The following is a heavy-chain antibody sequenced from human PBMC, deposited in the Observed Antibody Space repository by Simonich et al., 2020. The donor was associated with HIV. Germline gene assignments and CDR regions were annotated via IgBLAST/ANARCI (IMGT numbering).Heavy chain of an antibody. V-gene: IGHV1-18*01. Sequence: QVQLVQSGAEVKKPGASVKVSCKASSYTFTRYGISWVRQAPGQGLEWMVLISAYNGNTNYAQKLQGRVTMTTDTSTSTAYMELRSLRSDDTAVYYCARGTYSGYDWNWFDPWGQGTLVTVSS. CDR2: ISAYNGNT. CDR1: SYTFTRYG. CDR3: ARGTYSGYDWNWFDP. J-gene: IGHJ5*02. D-gene: IGHD5-12*01.